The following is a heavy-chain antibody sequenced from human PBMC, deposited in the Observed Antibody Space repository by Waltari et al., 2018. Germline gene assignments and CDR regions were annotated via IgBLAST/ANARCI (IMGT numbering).Heavy chain of an antibody. Sequence: QVQLQESGPGLVKPSETLSLTCTVSGGSISSYYWNWIRQPPGKGLEWIGYIYYSGSTNYNPSLKSRVTISVDTSKNQFSLKLSSVTAADTAVDYCARSPRFLEWSEDYYYYYYMDVWGKGTTVTVSS. CDR1: GGSISSYY. J-gene: IGHJ6*03. V-gene: IGHV4-59*01. CDR2: IYYSGST. CDR3: ARSPRFLEWSEDYYYYYYMDV. D-gene: IGHD3-3*01.